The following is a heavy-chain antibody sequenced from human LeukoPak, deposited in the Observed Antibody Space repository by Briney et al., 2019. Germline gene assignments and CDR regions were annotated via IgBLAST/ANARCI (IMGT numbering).Heavy chain of an antibody. V-gene: IGHV4-39*01. CDR3: ASSTTVTTFAY. D-gene: IGHD4-17*01. J-gene: IGHJ4*02. Sequence: PSETLSLTCTVSGGSISSYYWGWIRQPPGKGLEWIGSIYYSGNTYYNPSLKSRVTISVDTSKNQFSLKLSSVTAADTAVYYCASSTTVTTFAYWGQGSLVTVSS. CDR1: GGSISSYY. CDR2: IYYSGNT.